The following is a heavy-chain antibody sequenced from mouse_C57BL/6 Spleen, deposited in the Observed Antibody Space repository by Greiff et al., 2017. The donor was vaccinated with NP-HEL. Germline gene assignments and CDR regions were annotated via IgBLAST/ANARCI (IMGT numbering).Heavy chain of an antibody. Sequence: VQLQQSGAELVRPGASVQLSCTASGYTFTDYYINWVKQRPGQGLEWIARIYPGSGNTYYNEKFKGKATLTAEKSSSTAYMQLNSLTSEDSSVYFCARGLVYQVDYWGQGTSVTVSS. CDR1: GYTFTDYY. CDR3: ARGLVYQVDY. V-gene: IGHV1-76*01. CDR2: IYPGSGNT. J-gene: IGHJ4*01. D-gene: IGHD2-3*01.